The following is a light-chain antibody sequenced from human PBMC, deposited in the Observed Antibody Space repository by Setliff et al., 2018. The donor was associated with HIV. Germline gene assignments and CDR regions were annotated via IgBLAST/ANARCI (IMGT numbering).Light chain of an antibody. Sequence: QSVLTQPASVSGSPGQSITISCTGTSSDVGGYNYVSWYQQHPGKAPKLMIYEVSNRPSGVSNRFSGSKSANMASLTISGLQAEDEADYYCSSYTSSSTLVFGTGTKVTVL. J-gene: IGLJ1*01. CDR2: EVS. CDR1: SSDVGGYNY. CDR3: SSYTSSSTLV. V-gene: IGLV2-14*01.